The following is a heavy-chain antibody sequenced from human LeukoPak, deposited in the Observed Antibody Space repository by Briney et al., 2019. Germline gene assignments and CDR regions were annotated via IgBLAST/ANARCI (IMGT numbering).Heavy chain of an antibody. V-gene: IGHV1-8*01. CDR2: MNPNSGNT. Sequence: GASVRVSRKASGYTFTSYDINWVRQATGQGLEWMGWMNPNSGNTGYAQKFQGRVTMTRNTSISTIYMELSSLRSEDTAVYYCARRGFGLPCDYWGQGTLVTVSS. J-gene: IGHJ4*02. CDR3: ARRGFGLPCDY. D-gene: IGHD3/OR15-3a*01. CDR1: GYTFTSYD.